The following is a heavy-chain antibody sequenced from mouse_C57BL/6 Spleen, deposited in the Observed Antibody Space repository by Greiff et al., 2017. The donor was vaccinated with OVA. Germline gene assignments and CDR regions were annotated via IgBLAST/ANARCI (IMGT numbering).Heavy chain of an antibody. J-gene: IGHJ4*01. CDR3: ARSDYDVRYAMDY. Sequence: EVKLMESGGGLVKPGGSLKLSCAASGFTFSSYTMSWVRQTPEKRLEWVATISGGGGNTYYPDSVKGRFTISRDNAKNTLYLQMSSLRSEDTALYYCARSDYDVRYAMDYWGQGTSVTVSS. CDR2: ISGGGGNT. D-gene: IGHD2-4*01. CDR1: GFTFSSYT. V-gene: IGHV5-9*01.